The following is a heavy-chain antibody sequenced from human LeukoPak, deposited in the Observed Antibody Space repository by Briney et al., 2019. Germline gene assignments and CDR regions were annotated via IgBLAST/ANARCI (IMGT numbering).Heavy chain of an antibody. CDR3: ASRGLGYCSGGSCYSTGTGHYYYYYGMDV. CDR1: GGTFSSYA. J-gene: IGHJ6*02. D-gene: IGHD2-15*01. V-gene: IGHV1-69*13. Sequence: ASVKVSCKASGGTFSSYAISWVRQAPGQGLEWMGGIIPIFGTANYAQKFQGRVTITADESTSTAYMELSSLRSEDTAVYYCASRGLGYCSGGSCYSTGTGHYYYYYGMDVWGQGTTVTVSS. CDR2: IIPIFGTA.